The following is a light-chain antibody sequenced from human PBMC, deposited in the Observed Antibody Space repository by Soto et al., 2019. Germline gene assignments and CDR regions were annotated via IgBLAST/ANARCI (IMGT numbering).Light chain of an antibody. V-gene: IGLV1-44*01. J-gene: IGLJ2*01. CDR2: SNT. CDR3: AAWDVSLNGVL. Sequence: QSVLTQPPSASGTPGHRVTISCSGSSSNIGTQTVNWYQQLPGTAPKLLIYSNTQRPSGVSARFSGSKSGTSASLAISGLQSEDEADYYCAAWDVSLNGVLVGGGTKLTVL. CDR1: SSNIGTQT.